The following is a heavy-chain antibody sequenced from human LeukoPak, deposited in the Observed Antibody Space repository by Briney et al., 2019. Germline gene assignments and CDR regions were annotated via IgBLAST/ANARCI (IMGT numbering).Heavy chain of an antibody. CDR1: GGSISSYY. CDR3: ARVVPAAIGYYYYYYMDV. Sequence: SETLSLTCTVSGGSISSYYWSWIRQPAGKGLEWIGRIYTSGSTNYNPSLKSRVTMSVDTCRNQFSLKLSSVTAADTAVYYCARVVPAAIGYYYYYYMDVWGKGTTVTVSS. CDR2: IYTSGST. J-gene: IGHJ6*03. D-gene: IGHD2-2*01. V-gene: IGHV4-4*07.